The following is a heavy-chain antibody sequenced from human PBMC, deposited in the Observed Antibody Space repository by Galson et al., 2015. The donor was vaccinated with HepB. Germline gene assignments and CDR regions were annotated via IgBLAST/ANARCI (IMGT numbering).Heavy chain of an antibody. J-gene: IGHJ3*02. CDR3: ARVQSSGSYYTGAFDI. Sequence: SVKVSCKASGGTFSSYTISWVRQAPGQGLEWMGRIIPILGIANYAQKFQGRVTITADKSASTAYMELSSLRSEDTAVYYCARVQSSGSYYTGAFDIWGQGTMVTVSS. V-gene: IGHV1-69*02. CDR1: GGTFSSYT. CDR2: IIPILGIA. D-gene: IGHD1-26*01.